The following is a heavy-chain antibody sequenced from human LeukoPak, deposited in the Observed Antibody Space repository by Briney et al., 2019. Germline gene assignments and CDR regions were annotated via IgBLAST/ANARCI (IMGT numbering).Heavy chain of an antibody. J-gene: IGHJ4*02. D-gene: IGHD6-19*01. CDR2: IYYSGST. CDR1: GGSISSYY. Sequence: KASETLSLTCTVSGGSISSYYWSWIRQPPGKGVEWIGYIYYSGSTNYNPSLKSRVTISVDTSKNQFSLKLSSVTAADTAVYYCARDQTGSVWYQDWGQGTLVTVSS. V-gene: IGHV4-59*01. CDR3: ARDQTGSVWYQD.